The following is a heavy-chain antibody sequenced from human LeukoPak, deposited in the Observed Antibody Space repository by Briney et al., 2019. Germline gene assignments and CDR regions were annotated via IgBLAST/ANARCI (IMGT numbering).Heavy chain of an antibody. D-gene: IGHD2-15*01. CDR3: AKDQVSQLGYCSGGSCYPDAFDI. CDR1: GFTFSSYG. V-gene: IGHV3-33*06. Sequence: PGRSLRLSCAASGFTFSSYGMHWVRQAPGKGLEWVAVIWYDGSNKYYADSVKGRFTISRDNSKNTLYLQMNSLRAEDTAVYYCAKDQVSQLGYCSGGSCYPDAFDIWGQGTMVTVSS. J-gene: IGHJ3*02. CDR2: IWYDGSNK.